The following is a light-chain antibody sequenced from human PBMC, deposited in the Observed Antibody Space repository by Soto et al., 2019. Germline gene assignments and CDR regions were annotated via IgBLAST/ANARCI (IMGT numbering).Light chain of an antibody. J-gene: IGKJ3*01. CDR2: AAS. CDR3: QKYNSALIFT. Sequence: DIPMTQSPSSLSASVGDRVTITCRASQGISNYLAWYQQKPAKVPKLLIYAASTLQSGVPSRFSGSGSGTDFTLTISSLQPEDVATYYCQKYNSALIFTFGPGTKVDIK. V-gene: IGKV1-27*01. CDR1: QGISNY.